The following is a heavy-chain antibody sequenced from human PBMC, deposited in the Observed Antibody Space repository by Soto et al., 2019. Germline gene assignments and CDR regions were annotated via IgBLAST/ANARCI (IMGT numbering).Heavy chain of an antibody. CDR1: GVTFSSYA. V-gene: IGHV3-23*01. Sequence: EVQLLESGGGLVQPGGSLRLSCAASGVTFSSYAMSWVRQAPGKGLEWVSAISGSGGSTYYADSVKGRFTISSDNSKNTLYLQMNSLRAEDTAVYYCAKSGGGPYCSRTSCHGAFDIWGQGTMFTVSS. CDR2: ISGSGGST. CDR3: AKSGGGPYCSRTSCHGAFDI. J-gene: IGHJ3*02. D-gene: IGHD2-2*01.